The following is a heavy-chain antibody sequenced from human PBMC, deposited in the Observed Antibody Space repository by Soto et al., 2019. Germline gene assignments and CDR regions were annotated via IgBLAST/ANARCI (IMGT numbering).Heavy chain of an antibody. V-gene: IGHV1-8*02. CDR2: MKPSTGDS. CDR3: ARGGPAAGFDL. CDR1: GYTFTSYG. D-gene: IGHD6-13*01. Sequence: ASVKVSCKASGYTFTSYGISWVRQASGQGLEWMGWMKPSTGDSGSDPDFQGRITMTRDTATSTAYMELSSLKFEDTAVYYCARGGPAAGFDLWGQGSLVTVSS. J-gene: IGHJ5*02.